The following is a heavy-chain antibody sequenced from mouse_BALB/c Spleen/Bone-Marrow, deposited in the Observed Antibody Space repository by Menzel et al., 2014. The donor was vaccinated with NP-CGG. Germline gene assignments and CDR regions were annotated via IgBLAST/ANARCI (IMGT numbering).Heavy chain of an antibody. J-gene: IGHJ2*01. D-gene: IGHD1-1*01. CDR2: INPGSGGT. CDR1: GYAFTNYL. CDR3: ARSYYGSPYFDY. V-gene: IGHV1-54*01. Sequence: VQLQQSGTVLARPGTSVKVSCKASGYAFTNYLIEWVKQRPGQGLEWIGVINPGSGGTNYNEKFKGKATLTADKSSSTAYMQFSSLTSDDSAVYFCARSYYGSPYFDYWGQGTTLTVS.